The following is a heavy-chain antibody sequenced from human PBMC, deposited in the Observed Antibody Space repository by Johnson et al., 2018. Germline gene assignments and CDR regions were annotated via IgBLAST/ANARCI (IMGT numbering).Heavy chain of an antibody. D-gene: IGHD3-3*01. CDR3: AREYYLFWSGYSGSYYYYYCMDV. V-gene: IGHV3-33*01. J-gene: IGHJ6*02. CDR2: IWYDGSNK. CDR1: GFTFSSYG. Sequence: QVQLVESGGGVVQPGRSLRLSCAASGFTFSSYGMHWVRQAPGKGLEWVAVIWYDGSNKYYADSVKGRFTISRDNSKNTLYLQMNSLRAEDTAVYYCAREYYLFWSGYSGSYYYYYCMDVWGQGTTVTVSS.